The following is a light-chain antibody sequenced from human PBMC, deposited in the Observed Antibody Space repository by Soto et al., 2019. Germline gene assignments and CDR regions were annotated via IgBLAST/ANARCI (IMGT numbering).Light chain of an antibody. CDR3: HQYNKWPPIT. V-gene: IGKV3-15*01. CDR2: DAS. CDR1: HSVRSD. Sequence: EIVMTQSPATLSVSPGERATLSCRASHSVRSDLAWYQQKPGQSPRLLIFDASTRATGIPARFSSSGSGTEFTLTISNLQSEDFAVYYCHQYNKWPPITFGQGTRLEIK. J-gene: IGKJ5*01.